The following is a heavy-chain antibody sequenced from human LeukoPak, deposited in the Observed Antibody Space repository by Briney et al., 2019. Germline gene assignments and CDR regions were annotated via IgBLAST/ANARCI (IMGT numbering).Heavy chain of an antibody. D-gene: IGHD3-10*01. Sequence: GGSLGLSCAASGFTFSSYAMSWVRQAPGKGLEWVSLISGSGYSTYYADSVKGRFTISRDDSNNMLSLQMNGLRADDTALYYCANSGSGTFRPFSWGQGTLVTVSS. CDR1: GFTFSSYA. J-gene: IGHJ5*02. CDR3: ANSGSGTFRPFS. CDR2: ISGSGYST. V-gene: IGHV3-23*01.